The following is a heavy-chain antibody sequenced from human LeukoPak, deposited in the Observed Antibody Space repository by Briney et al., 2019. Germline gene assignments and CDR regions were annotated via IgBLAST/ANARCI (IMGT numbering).Heavy chain of an antibody. CDR2: INGDGSST. Sequence: GGSLRLSCAASGFTFNNYWMHWVRQAPGKGLVWVSRINGDGSSTSYADSVKGRFTISRDNAKNTVYLQMNSLRAEDTALYYCARDGGARFDYWGQGALVTVSS. J-gene: IGHJ4*02. CDR3: ARDGGARFDY. V-gene: IGHV3-74*01. CDR1: GFTFNNYW. D-gene: IGHD3-16*01.